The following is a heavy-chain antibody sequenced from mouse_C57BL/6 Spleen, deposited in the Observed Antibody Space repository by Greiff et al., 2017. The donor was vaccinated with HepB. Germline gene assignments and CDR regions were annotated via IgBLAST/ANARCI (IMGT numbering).Heavy chain of an antibody. D-gene: IGHD1-1*01. Sequence: EVQLVESGTVLARPGASVKMSCKTSGYTFTSYWMHWVKQRPGQGLEWIGAIYPGNSDTSYNQKFKGKAKLTAVTSASTAYMELSSLTNEDSAVYYCTRDYYGSSLHYYAMDYWGQGTSVTVSS. J-gene: IGHJ4*01. V-gene: IGHV1-5*01. CDR3: TRDYYGSSLHYYAMDY. CDR2: IYPGNSDT. CDR1: GYTFTSYW.